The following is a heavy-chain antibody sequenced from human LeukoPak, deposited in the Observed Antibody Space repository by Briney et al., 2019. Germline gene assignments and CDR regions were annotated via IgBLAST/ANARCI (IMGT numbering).Heavy chain of an antibody. Sequence: ASVTVSCKASGYTFTSYYIHWVRQAPGQGLEWMGIINPNDGSTSYLQKFQGRVTMTRDMSTNTAYMELSSLRSEDTAVYYCARVGDFGDYGGTDWGQGTLVTVSS. J-gene: IGHJ4*02. V-gene: IGHV1-46*01. CDR2: INPNDGST. CDR1: GYTFTSYY. D-gene: IGHD4-17*01. CDR3: ARVGDFGDYGGTD.